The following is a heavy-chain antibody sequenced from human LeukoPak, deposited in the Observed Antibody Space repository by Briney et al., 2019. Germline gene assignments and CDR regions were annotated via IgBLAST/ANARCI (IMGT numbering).Heavy chain of an antibody. D-gene: IGHD1-26*01. CDR2: ISAYNGDT. Sequence: ASVKVSCKASGYSFNSNGISWVRQAPGQGLEWMGWISAYNGDTNYPQKLQGRVTMTTDISTSTAYMEMRSLRSDDTAVYYCAADSGSYYFDYWGQGTLVTVSS. CDR3: AADSGSYYFDY. V-gene: IGHV1-18*01. J-gene: IGHJ4*02. CDR1: GYSFNSNG.